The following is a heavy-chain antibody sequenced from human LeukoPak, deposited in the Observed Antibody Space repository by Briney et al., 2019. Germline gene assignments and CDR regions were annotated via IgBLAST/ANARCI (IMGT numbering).Heavy chain of an antibody. CDR2: ISSSSSTI. CDR1: GFTFSSYS. Sequence: PGGSLRLSCAASGFTFSSYSMNWVRQAPGKGLEWVSYISSSSSTINYADSVKGRFTISRDNAKNTLYLQMNSLRAEDTAVYYCATTLGAFDIWGQGTMVTVSS. CDR3: ATTLGAFDI. J-gene: IGHJ3*02. D-gene: IGHD4-17*01. V-gene: IGHV3-48*01.